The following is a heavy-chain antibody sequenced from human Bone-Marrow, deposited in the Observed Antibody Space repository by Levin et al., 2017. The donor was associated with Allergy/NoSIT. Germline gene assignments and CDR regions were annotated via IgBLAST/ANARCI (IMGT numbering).Heavy chain of an antibody. CDR1: GFPFSSYS. J-gene: IGHJ6*02. Sequence: GGSLRLSCTTSGFPFSSYSMNWVRQAPGKGLEWVSFISFGSSYTHYADSVKGRFSISRDNAEHSLSLQMNSLRVEDTGVYYCARARLSQYEDYYYDMDFWGQGTTVTVSS. CDR2: ISFGSSYT. CDR3: ARARLSQYEDYYYDMDF. V-gene: IGHV3-21*01. D-gene: IGHD2-2*01.